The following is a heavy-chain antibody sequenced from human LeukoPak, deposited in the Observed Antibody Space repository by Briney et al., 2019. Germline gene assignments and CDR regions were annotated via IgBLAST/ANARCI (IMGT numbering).Heavy chain of an antibody. CDR3: ARVIETDFWSGYYSNYYYYMDV. CDR1: GGSISSYY. V-gene: IGHV4-59*01. CDR2: IYYSGST. Sequence: KPSETLSLTCTVSGGSISSYYWSWIRQPPGKGLEWIGYIYYSGSTNYNPSLKSRVTISVDTSKNQFSLKLSSVTAADTAVYYRARVIETDFWSGYYSNYYYYMDVWGKGTTVTVSS. D-gene: IGHD3-3*01. J-gene: IGHJ6*03.